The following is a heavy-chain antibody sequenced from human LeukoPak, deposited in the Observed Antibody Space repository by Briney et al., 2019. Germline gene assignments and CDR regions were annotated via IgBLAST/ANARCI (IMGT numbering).Heavy chain of an antibody. J-gene: IGHJ4*01. Sequence: SETLSLTCTVSGYSISSGYYWGWIRQPPGKGLEWIGSIYHSGSNYYNPSLKSRVTISVDTSKNQFSLKLSSVTAAETAAYYCARGEMALDYWGHGTLVTVSS. CDR2: IYHSGSN. CDR3: ARGEMALDY. CDR1: GYSISSGYY. D-gene: IGHD5-24*01. V-gene: IGHV4-38-2*02.